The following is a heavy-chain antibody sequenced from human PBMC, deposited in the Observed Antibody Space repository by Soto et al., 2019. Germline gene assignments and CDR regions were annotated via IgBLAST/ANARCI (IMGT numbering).Heavy chain of an antibody. D-gene: IGHD6-19*01. J-gene: IGHJ4*02. V-gene: IGHV4-31*03. CDR3: ARDSIAVAGTGIDY. CDR2: IYYSGST. Sequence: QVQLQESGPGLVKPSQTLSLTCTVSGGSISSGGYYWSWISQHPGKGLEWIGYIYYSGSTYYNPSLKIRVTISVDTSKNQFSLKLSSVTAADTSVYYCARDSIAVAGTGIDYWGQGTLVTVSS. CDR1: GGSISSGGYY.